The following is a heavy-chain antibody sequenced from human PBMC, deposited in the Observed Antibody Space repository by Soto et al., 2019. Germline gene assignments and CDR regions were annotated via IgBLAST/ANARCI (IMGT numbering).Heavy chain of an antibody. J-gene: IGHJ4*02. V-gene: IGHV3-23*01. CDR3: AKDITLYHFDSMKDY. D-gene: IGHD3-22*01. Sequence: QPGGSLRLSCAASGFTFSSYAMSWVRQAPGKGLEWVSAIISGSGGSTYYADSVKGRFTISRDNSKNALYLQMDSLRAEDTAVYYCAKDITLYHFDSMKDYWGQGTLVTVSS. CDR2: IISGSGGST. CDR1: GFTFSSYA.